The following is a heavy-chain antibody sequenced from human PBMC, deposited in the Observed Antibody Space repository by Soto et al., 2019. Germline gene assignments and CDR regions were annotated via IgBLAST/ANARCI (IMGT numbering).Heavy chain of an antibody. CDR2: ISSSGGST. Sequence: EVQLLESGGGLVQPGGSLRLSCAASGFTFSSYAMSWVRQAPGKGLEWVSAISSSGGSTYYADSVKGRFTISRDNSKNTLYRQMNSLRADDTAVYYCAKERGYSSGWPFDYWGQGTLVTVSS. CDR3: AKERGYSSGWPFDY. J-gene: IGHJ4*02. V-gene: IGHV3-23*01. CDR1: GFTFSSYA. D-gene: IGHD6-19*01.